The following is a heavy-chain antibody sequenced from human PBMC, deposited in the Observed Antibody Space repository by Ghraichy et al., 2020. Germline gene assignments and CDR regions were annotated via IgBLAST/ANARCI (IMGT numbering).Heavy chain of an antibody. V-gene: IGHV3-11*03. CDR3: ASSGRDGYRPLEY. J-gene: IGHJ4*02. CDR2: IHADSSSP. CDR1: GFTFSDYH. Sequence: LSLTCADSGFTFSDYHMSWIRQAPGKGLEWVAYIHADSSSPKYADSVRGRFTVSRDNAAKSLYLQMNSLRAEDTAVYFCASSGRDGYRPLEYWGQGTVVSVSS. D-gene: IGHD5-24*01.